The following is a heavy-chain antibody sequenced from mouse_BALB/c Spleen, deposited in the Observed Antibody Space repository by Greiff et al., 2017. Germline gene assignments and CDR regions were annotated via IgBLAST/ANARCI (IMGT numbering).Heavy chain of an antibody. CDR2: INPYNDGT. Sequence: VQLQQSGPELVKPGASVKMSCKASGYTFTSYVMNWVKQKPGQGLEWIGYINPYNDGTNYNEKFKGEDTLTSDKSSSTAYMEHSSLTSEDSAVYYCTRRGPYYAMDYWGQGTSVTVSS. D-gene: IGHD3-3*01. CDR1: GYTFTSYV. CDR3: TRRGPYYAMDY. J-gene: IGHJ4*01. V-gene: IGHV1-14*01.